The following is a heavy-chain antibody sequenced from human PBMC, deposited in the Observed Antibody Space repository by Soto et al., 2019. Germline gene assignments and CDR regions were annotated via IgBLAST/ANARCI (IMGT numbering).Heavy chain of an antibody. J-gene: IGHJ6*02. CDR3: ARGTAAAATVSYYYYGMDV. V-gene: IGHV1-2*04. Sequence: ASVKVSCKAPGYTFTGYYMHWVRQAPGQGLEWMGWINPNSGGTNYAQKFQGWVTMTRDTSISTAYMELSRLRSDDTAVYYCARGTAAAATVSYYYYGMDVWGQGTTVTVS. CDR2: INPNSGGT. D-gene: IGHD6-13*01. CDR1: GYTFTGYY.